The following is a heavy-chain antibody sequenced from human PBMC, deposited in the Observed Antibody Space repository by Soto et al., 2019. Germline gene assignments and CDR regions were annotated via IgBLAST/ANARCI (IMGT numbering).Heavy chain of an antibody. CDR1: GYTFTGYY. Sequence: ASVKVSCKASGYTFTGYYMHWVRQAPGQGLEWMGWINPNSGGTNYAQKFQGWVTMTRDTSISTAYMELSRLRSDDTAVYYCVRDRTRYDYVWGSYSSGTGYGMDVWGQGTTVTVSS. CDR2: INPNSGGT. J-gene: IGHJ6*02. D-gene: IGHD3-16*01. CDR3: VRDRTRYDYVWGSYSSGTGYGMDV. V-gene: IGHV1-2*04.